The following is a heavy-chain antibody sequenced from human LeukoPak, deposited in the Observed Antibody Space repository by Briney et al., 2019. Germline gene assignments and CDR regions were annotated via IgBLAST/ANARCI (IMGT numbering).Heavy chain of an antibody. CDR1: GLTFTNYL. CDR2: IAPSVDTT. V-gene: IGHV1-46*01. Sequence: PSVKIACKSFGLTFTNYLLHWVRQAPGQGLEWVGSIAPSVDTTNYAQKFRGRVTMTRDTSTSTVYMELSSLRSDDTAIYYCVREESGGYFDYWGQGTLVTVSS. J-gene: IGHJ4*02. CDR3: VREESGGYFDY. D-gene: IGHD2-8*02.